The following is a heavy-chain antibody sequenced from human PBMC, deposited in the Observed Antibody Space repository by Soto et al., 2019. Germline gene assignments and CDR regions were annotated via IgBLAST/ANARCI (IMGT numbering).Heavy chain of an antibody. D-gene: IGHD3-3*01. CDR1: RGHDHGYY. J-gene: IGHJ5*02. CDR3: ATRITVFGVLMPPVDP. V-gene: IGHV4-34*01. Sequence: SASLFLTCAVHRGHDHGYYWNCIRPPPWKGMDWIGESNHAGVTHYNPGLKSRVTRSVDTSQNQFSLRLSAVTAADAAIYNCATRITVFGVLMPPVDPWGQGTQVT. CDR2: SNHAGVT.